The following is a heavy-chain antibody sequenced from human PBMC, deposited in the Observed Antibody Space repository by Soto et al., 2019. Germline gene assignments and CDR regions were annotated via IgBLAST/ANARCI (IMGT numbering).Heavy chain of an antibody. CDR1: GFTFSSYA. CDR3: AREDIAVAADY. V-gene: IGHV3-30-3*01. D-gene: IGHD6-19*01. Sequence: QVQLVESGGGVVQPGRSLRLSCAASGFTFSSYAMHWVRQAPGKGLEWVAVISYDGSNKNYADSVKGRFTISRDNSKNTLYLQMNSLRAEDTAVYYCAREDIAVAADYWGQGTLGTVSS. CDR2: ISYDGSNK. J-gene: IGHJ4*02.